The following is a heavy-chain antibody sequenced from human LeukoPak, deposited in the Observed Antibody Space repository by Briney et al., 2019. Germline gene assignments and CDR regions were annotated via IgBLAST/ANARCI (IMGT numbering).Heavy chain of an antibody. CDR1: AFTFSSYT. CDR3: ARHLVEGYTRKWFDL. D-gene: IGHD5-12*01. Sequence: PGGSLRLSCAASAFTFSSYTMTWVRQAPGKGLEWVSHISSSSSTIHYADSVKGRFTISRDNAKNSLYLQMTSLRAEDTAVYYCARHLVEGYTRKWFDLWGQGTLVTVSS. V-gene: IGHV3-48*01. CDR2: ISSSSSTI. J-gene: IGHJ5*02.